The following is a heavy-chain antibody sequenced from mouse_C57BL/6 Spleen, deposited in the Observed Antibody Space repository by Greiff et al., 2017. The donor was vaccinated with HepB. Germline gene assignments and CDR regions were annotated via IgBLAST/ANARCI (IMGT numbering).Heavy chain of an antibody. Sequence: EVQLQQSGPELVKPGASVKMSCKASGYTFTDDNMHWVKQSHGKSLEWIGYIHPKNGGTSYNQKFKGKATLTVNKSSSTAYMELRSLTSEDSAVYYCARRDGNYDWFAYWGQVTLVTVSA. V-gene: IGHV1-22*01. D-gene: IGHD2-1*01. CDR2: IHPKNGGT. CDR3: ARRDGNYDWFAY. CDR1: GYTFTDDN. J-gene: IGHJ3*01.